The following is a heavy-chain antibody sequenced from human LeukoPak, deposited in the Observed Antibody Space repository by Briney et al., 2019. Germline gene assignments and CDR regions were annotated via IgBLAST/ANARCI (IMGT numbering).Heavy chain of an antibody. V-gene: IGHV2-5*02. CDR3: AHSGIVVVPAATLQFDY. CDR2: IYWDDDK. Sequence: SGPTLAKPTQTLTLTCTFSGFSLSTSGVGVGWIRQPPGKALEWLALIYWDDDKRYSPSLKSRLTITKDTSKNQVVITMTNMDPVDTATYYCAHSGIVVVPAATLQFDYGGQGTLVTVSS. D-gene: IGHD2-2*01. J-gene: IGHJ4*02. CDR1: GFSLSTSGVG.